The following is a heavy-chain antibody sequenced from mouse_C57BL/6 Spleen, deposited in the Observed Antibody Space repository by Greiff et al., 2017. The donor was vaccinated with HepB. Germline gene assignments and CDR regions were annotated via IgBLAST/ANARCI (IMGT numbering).Heavy chain of an antibody. CDR1: GFTFTDYY. CDR3: ARSSYYYGSSYDWYFDV. CDR2: IRNKANGYTT. Sequence: EVQGVESGGGLVQPGGSLSLSCAASGFTFTDYYMSWVRQPPGKALEWLGFIRNKANGYTTEYSASVKGRFTISRDNSQSILYLQMNALRAEDSATYYCARSSYYYGSSYDWYFDVWGTGTTVTVSS. V-gene: IGHV7-3*01. J-gene: IGHJ1*03. D-gene: IGHD1-1*01.